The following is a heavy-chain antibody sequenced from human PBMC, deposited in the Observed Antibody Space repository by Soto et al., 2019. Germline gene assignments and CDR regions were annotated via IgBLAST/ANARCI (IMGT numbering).Heavy chain of an antibody. CDR1: GFTFSSYS. D-gene: IGHD2-15*01. V-gene: IGHV3-21*01. Sequence: EVQLVESGGGLVKPGGSLRLSCAASGFTFSSYSMNWVRQAPGKGLEWVSSISSSSSYIYYADSVKGRFTISRDNAKDSLQLQMKNLQAESTAVNDWAGDALYCSGVLSGTFDIWGQGTIVTGFS. CDR2: ISSSSSYI. J-gene: IGHJ3*02. CDR3: AGDALYCSGVLSGTFDI.